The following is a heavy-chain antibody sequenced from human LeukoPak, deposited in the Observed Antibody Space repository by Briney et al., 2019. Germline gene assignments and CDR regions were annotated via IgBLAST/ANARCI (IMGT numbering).Heavy chain of an antibody. Sequence: GASVKVSCKAPGGTFSSYAISWVRQAPGQGLEWMGRIIPILGIANYAQKFQGRVTITADKSTSTAYMELSSLRSEDTAVYYCAREIVVVVAAHFDYWGQGTLVTVSS. V-gene: IGHV1-69*04. CDR2: IIPILGIA. CDR1: GGTFSSYA. CDR3: AREIVVVVAAHFDY. J-gene: IGHJ4*02. D-gene: IGHD2-15*01.